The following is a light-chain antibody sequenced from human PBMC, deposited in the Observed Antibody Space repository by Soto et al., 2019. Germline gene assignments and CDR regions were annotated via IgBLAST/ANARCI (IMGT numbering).Light chain of an antibody. Sequence: QSVLSQPASVSGSPGQSITISCTGINSGVVNYEYVSWYQQFPDKAPKLMIYEVSNRPSGVSNRFSGSKSGNTASLTISGLQAEDEADYYCSSYTRSSTLYVFGTGTKATVL. CDR3: SSYTRSSTLYV. CDR1: NSGVVNYEY. J-gene: IGLJ1*01. CDR2: EVS. V-gene: IGLV2-14*01.